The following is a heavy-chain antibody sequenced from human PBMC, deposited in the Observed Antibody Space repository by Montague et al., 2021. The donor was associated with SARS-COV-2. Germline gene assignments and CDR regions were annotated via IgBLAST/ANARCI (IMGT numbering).Heavy chain of an antibody. J-gene: IGHJ4*02. Sequence: CAISGDSVAGLRRRSEGHRSEPQTRSECLGRTYSKTKRYNDSAVSVNSRITITPDTSKNQFSLQLNSVTAEDTAVYYCARELRRSIMIVDIREFDYWGQGTLVTISS. CDR2: TYSKTKRYN. D-gene: IGHD3-22*01. V-gene: IGHV6-1*01. CDR3: ARELRRSIMIVDIREFDY. CDR1: GDSVAGLRRR.